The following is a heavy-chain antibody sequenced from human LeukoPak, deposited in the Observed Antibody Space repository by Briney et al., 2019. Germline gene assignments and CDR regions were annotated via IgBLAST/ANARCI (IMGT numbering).Heavy chain of an antibody. CDR2: ISDDGNDK. CDR1: GFTFSSYA. CDR3: AKAGGRAQTPFDP. V-gene: IGHV3-30*18. Sequence: GGSLRLSCAASGFTFSSYAMSWVRQAPGKGLEWVTVISDDGNDKYYVDSVKGRFTISRDNSKNTLYLQMNSLRAEDTAVYYGAKAGGRAQTPFDPWGQGTLVTVSS. D-gene: IGHD2-15*01. J-gene: IGHJ5*02.